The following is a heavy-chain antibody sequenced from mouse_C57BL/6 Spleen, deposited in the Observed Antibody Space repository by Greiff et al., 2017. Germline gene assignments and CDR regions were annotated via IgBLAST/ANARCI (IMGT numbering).Heavy chain of an antibody. Sequence: VQLQQSGAELVRPGASVKLSCTASGFNIKDDYMHWVKQRPEQGLEWIGWIDPENGDTEYASKFQGKATITADTSSNTAYLQLSTLASEDTAVYCCTTYYGSSAYFAYWGQGTLVTVA. CDR1: GFNIKDDY. V-gene: IGHV14-4*01. CDR3: TTYYGSSAYFAY. CDR2: IDPENGDT. D-gene: IGHD1-1*01. J-gene: IGHJ3*01.